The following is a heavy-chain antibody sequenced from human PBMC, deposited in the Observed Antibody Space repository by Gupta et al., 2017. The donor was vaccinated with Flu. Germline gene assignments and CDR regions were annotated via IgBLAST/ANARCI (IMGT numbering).Heavy chain of an antibody. J-gene: IGHJ2*01. CDR1: GASISDRNFS. CDR2: AYFSGST. D-gene: IGHD2-15*01. Sequence: QVQMPESGPGLVKPSETLSLSCGVSGASISDRNFSWGWVRQLPGKGLEWIGNAYFSGSTYYNPSLKGRVAVSVDTSKNEVSLRLTSVTATDSAIYYCARSPVVVRRYWYFDLWGRGARVTVSS. V-gene: IGHV4-39*01. CDR3: ARSPVVVRRYWYFDL.